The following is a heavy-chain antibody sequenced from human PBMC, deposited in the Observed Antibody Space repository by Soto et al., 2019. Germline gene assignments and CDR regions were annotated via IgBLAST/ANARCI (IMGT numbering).Heavy chain of an antibody. CDR1: GGSFSGYC. J-gene: IGHJ4*02. D-gene: IGHD2-15*01. Sequence: SETLSLTCAVYGGSFSGYCWSWIRQPPGKGLEWIGEINHRGSANYNPSLKSRVTISADTSKNQFSLKLNSVTAADTAVYYCARNHCSGGICYLYFDYWGQGILVTVSS. CDR2: INHRGSA. V-gene: IGHV4-34*01. CDR3: ARNHCSGGICYLYFDY.